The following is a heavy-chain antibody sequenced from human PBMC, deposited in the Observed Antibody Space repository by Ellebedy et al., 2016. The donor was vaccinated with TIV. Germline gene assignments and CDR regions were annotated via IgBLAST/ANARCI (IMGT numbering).Heavy chain of an antibody. CDR1: GGSFSGYY. Sequence: SETLSLTXAVYGGSFSGYYWSWIRQPPGKGLEWIGEINHSGSTNYNPSLKSRVTISVDTSKNQFSLKLSSVTAADTAVYYCARSRITIFSRTYYFDYWGQGTLVTVSS. J-gene: IGHJ4*02. CDR3: ARSRITIFSRTYYFDY. CDR2: INHSGST. V-gene: IGHV4-34*01. D-gene: IGHD3-9*01.